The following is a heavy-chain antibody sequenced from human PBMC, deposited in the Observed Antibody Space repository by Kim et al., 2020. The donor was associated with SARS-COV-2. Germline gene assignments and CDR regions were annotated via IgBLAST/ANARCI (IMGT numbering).Heavy chain of an antibody. CDR3: ARQGGRLYYYGMDV. D-gene: IGHD3-16*01. Sequence: NPSLKSRVTISVDTAKNQCSLKLSSVTAADTAVYYCARQGGRLYYYGMDVWGQGTTVTVSS. J-gene: IGHJ6*02. V-gene: IGHV4-39*01.